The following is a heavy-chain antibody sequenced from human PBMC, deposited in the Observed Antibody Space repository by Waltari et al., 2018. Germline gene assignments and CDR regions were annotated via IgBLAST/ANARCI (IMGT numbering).Heavy chain of an antibody. V-gene: IGHV1-46*01. CDR1: GYTFTNYY. D-gene: IGHD5-18*01. CDR2: INPSDGWT. Sequence: SGAEVQKSGASVKLSCRTSGYTFTNYYIHWVRQAPGQGLEWMGIINPSDGWTKYAQKFQGRVTMTGDTSTRIVYMELSSLRSEDTAMYYCGRDDIHAEGSADFDYWGQGTLVTVSS. CDR3: GRDDIHAEGSADFDY. J-gene: IGHJ4*02.